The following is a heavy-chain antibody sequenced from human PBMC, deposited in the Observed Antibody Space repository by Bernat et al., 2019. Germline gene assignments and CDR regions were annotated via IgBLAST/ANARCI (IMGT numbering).Heavy chain of an antibody. CDR2: RNQDGSET. CDR1: GFIFNTNW. Sequence: EVQLVESRGDLVQPGGSLRLSCAASGFIFNTNWMSWVRQAPGKGLEWVANRNQDGSETQYVDSVRGRFAISRNNAKNSLFLQMNSLRVEDTAVYYCARSPGTGTVDYWGAGTLVTVSS. J-gene: IGHJ4*02. CDR3: ARSPGTGTVDY. D-gene: IGHD1-1*01. V-gene: IGHV3-7*03.